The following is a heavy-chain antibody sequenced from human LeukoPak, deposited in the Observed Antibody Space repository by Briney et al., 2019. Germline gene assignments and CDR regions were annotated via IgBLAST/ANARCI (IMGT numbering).Heavy chain of an antibody. CDR3: ARGAKVLRFLEWGDAFDI. Sequence: ASVKVSCKASGGTFSSYTISWVRQARGQGLEWMGRIIPIFGTANYAQKFQGRVTITTDESTSTAYMELSSLRSEDTAVYYCARGAKVLRFLEWGDAFDIWGQGTMVTVSS. CDR1: GGTFSSYT. CDR2: IIPIFGTA. D-gene: IGHD3-3*01. J-gene: IGHJ3*02. V-gene: IGHV1-69*05.